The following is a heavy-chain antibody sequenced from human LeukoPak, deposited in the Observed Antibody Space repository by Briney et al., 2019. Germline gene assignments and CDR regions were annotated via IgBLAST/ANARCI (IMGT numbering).Heavy chain of an antibody. CDR2: IKQDGSEK. J-gene: IGHJ4*02. D-gene: IGHD3-3*01. V-gene: IGHV3-7*01. CDR1: GFTFSSYW. Sequence: PGGSLRLSCAASGFTFSSYWMSWVRQAPGKGLEWVANIKQDGSEKYYVDSVKGRFTISRDNAKSSLYLQMNSLRAEDTAVYYCARVGGYDFWSGSAPFDYWGQGTLVTVSS. CDR3: ARVGGYDFWSGSAPFDY.